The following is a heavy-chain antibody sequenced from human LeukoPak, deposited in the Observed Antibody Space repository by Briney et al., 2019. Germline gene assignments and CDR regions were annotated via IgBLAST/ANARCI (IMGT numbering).Heavy chain of an antibody. CDR3: ARVGHCSSTSCRWGDY. CDR2: INHSGST. Sequence: SETLSLTCAVYGGSFSGYYWSWIRQPPGKGLEWKGEINHSGSTNYNPSLKSLVTISVDTSKNQFSLKLSAVTAADTAVYYCARVGHCSSTSCRWGDYWGQGTLVTVSS. J-gene: IGHJ4*02. V-gene: IGHV4-34*01. CDR1: GGSFSGYY. D-gene: IGHD2-2*03.